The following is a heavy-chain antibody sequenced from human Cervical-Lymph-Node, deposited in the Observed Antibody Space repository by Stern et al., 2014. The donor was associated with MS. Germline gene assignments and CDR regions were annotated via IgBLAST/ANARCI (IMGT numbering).Heavy chain of an antibody. CDR1: DGSMKGHS. J-gene: IGHJ5*02. CDR2: IYANGHT. Sequence: WSLSDGSMKGHSWTWIRQAPGKGLEWIALIYANGHTSYNPSLKGRVSLSFDVSRDHLSLTLHSVTASDTATYFCAKNSSGYFDAWGQGTLVTVSS. CDR3: AKNSSGYFDA. V-gene: IGHV4-4*08. D-gene: IGHD3-22*01.